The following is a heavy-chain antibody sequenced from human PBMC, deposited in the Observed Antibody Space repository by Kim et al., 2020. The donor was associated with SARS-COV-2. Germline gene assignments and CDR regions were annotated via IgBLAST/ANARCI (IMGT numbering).Heavy chain of an antibody. CDR3: TRDRPPPGVSHLWFGEFPLYYYYYGMDV. CDR2: IRSKAYGGTT. CDR1: GFTFGDYA. J-gene: IGHJ6*02. Sequence: GGSLRLSCTASGFTFGDYAMSWFRQAPGKGLEWVGFIRSKAYGGTTEYAASVKGRFTISRDDSKSIAYLQMNSLKTEDTAVYYCTRDRPPPGVSHLWFGEFPLYYYYYGMDVWGQGTTVTVSS. D-gene: IGHD3-10*01. V-gene: IGHV3-49*03.